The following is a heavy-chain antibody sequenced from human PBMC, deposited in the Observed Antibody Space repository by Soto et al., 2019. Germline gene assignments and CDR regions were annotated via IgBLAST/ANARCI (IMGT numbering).Heavy chain of an antibody. CDR2: INPNSGGT. J-gene: IGHJ4*02. CDR3: ARDPGYSYVLWGYFDY. D-gene: IGHD5-18*01. CDR1: GYTFTGYY. V-gene: IGHV1-2*04. Sequence: QVQLVQSGAEVKKPGASVKVSCKASGYTFTGYYMHWVRQAPGQGLEWMGWINPNSGGTNYAQKFQGWVTMTRDTSISTAYMELSRLRSDDTAVYYCARDPGYSYVLWGYFDYWGQGTLVTVSS.